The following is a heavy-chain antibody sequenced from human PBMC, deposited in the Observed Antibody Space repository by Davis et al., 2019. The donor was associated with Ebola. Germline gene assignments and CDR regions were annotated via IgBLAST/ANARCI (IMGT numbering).Heavy chain of an antibody. V-gene: IGHV3-74*01. J-gene: IGHJ5*02. CDR3: ARAFYDSSGYHWFDP. Sequence: HTGGSLRLSCVASGFRFSNFWFHWVRQVPGKGLIWVSRINTDGSPTIYADSVKGRFTVSGDRATNSLYLQMDSLRAEDTAIYYCARAFYDSSGYHWFDPWGQGTLVTVSS. CDR2: INTDGSPT. D-gene: IGHD3-22*01. CDR1: GFRFSNFW.